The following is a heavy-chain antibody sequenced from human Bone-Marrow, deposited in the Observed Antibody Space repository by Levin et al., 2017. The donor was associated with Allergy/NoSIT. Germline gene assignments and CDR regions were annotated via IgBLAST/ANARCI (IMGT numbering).Heavy chain of an antibody. Sequence: NPGGSLRLSCAASGFTFSTFTMNWVRQAPGKGLEWVASIIGSGSFINYADSVKGRFIISRDNAQNSLYLQMNSLRVEDTAVYYCARGHNLKWGQGTLVTVSS. J-gene: IGHJ4*02. V-gene: IGHV3-21*01. CDR3: ARGHNLK. CDR1: GFTFSTFT. CDR2: IIGSGSFI.